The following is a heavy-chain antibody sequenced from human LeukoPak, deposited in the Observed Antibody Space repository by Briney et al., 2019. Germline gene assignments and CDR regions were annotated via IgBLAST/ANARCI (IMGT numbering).Heavy chain of an antibody. CDR1: GYSITNYW. J-gene: IGHJ4*02. D-gene: IGHD2-15*01. CDR3: ARGISSTYVGDY. CDR2: IYPGDSDT. V-gene: IGHV5-51*01. Sequence: GESLKISCKGSGYSITNYWIGWVRQMPGKGLEWMGIIYPGDSDTRYSPSFQGQVTISADKSINTAYLQWSRLKASDTAVYHCARGISSTYVGDYWGQGTLVTVPS.